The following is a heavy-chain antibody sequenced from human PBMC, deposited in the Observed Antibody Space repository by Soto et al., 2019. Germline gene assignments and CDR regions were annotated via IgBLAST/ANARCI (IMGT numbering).Heavy chain of an antibody. D-gene: IGHD3-9*01. CDR1: GYTFTSYG. Sequence: QVQLVQSGAEVKKPGASVKVSCKASGYTFTSYGISWVRQAPGQGLEWMGWISAYNGNTNYAQKLQGRVTMTTDTSTSTAYMELRILRSDDTAVYYCARGDYDILTGYPSTSDYWGQGTLVTVSS. J-gene: IGHJ4*02. V-gene: IGHV1-18*04. CDR2: ISAYNGNT. CDR3: ARGDYDILTGYPSTSDY.